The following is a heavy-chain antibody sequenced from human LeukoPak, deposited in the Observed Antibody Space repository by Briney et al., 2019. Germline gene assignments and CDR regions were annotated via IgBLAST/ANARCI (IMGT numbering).Heavy chain of an antibody. V-gene: IGHV4-31*03. CDR3: ASRRWELLDFLY. CDR1: GGSISSGGYY. CDR2: IYYSGST. J-gene: IGHJ4*02. Sequence: SQTLSLTCTVSGGSISSGGYYWGWVRQHPGKGLEWLGYIYYSGSTYYNPSLKSRVTISVDTSKNQFSLKLSSVTAADTAVYYCASRRWELLDFLYWGQGTLVTVSS. D-gene: IGHD1-26*01.